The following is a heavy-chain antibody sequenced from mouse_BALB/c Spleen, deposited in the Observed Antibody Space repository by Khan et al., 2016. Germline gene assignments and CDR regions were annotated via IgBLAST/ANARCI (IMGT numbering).Heavy chain of an antibody. J-gene: IGHJ3*01. Sequence: EVQLQESGPGLVKPSQSLSLTCTVTGYSITSDYAWYWIRQFPGNKLEWMGYIGYSGSTSYNPSLKSRISITRDSSKNQFFLQLNSVTTEDTATYDCALLRLAYWGQGTLVTVSA. CDR1: GYSITSDYA. D-gene: IGHD1-2*01. V-gene: IGHV3-2*02. CDR2: IGYSGST. CDR3: ALLRLAY.